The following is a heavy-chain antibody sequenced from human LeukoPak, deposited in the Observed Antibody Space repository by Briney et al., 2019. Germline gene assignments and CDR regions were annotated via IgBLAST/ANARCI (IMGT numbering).Heavy chain of an antibody. CDR1: GFTFSSYA. CDR3: AKDREGYSCGFPYFDY. Sequence: GGSLRLSCAASGFTFSSYAMSWVRQAPGKGLEWVSAISGSGGSTYYADSVKGRFTISRDNSKNTLCLQMNSLRAEDTAVYYCAKDREGYSCGFPYFDYWGQGTLVTVSS. CDR2: ISGSGGST. J-gene: IGHJ4*02. V-gene: IGHV3-23*01. D-gene: IGHD5-18*01.